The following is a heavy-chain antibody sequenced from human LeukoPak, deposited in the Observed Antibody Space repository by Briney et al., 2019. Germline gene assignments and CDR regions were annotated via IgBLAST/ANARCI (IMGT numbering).Heavy chain of an antibody. CDR2: ISYSGST. D-gene: IGHD3-3*01. CDR3: ASIITIPQLGRYKNWFDP. V-gene: IGHV4-39*01. J-gene: IGHJ5*02. CDR1: GVSIRSSSYF. Sequence: PSETLSLTCTVSGVSIRSSSYFWGWIRQPPGKGLEWIGSISYSGSTYYNPSLKSRVTISVDTSKNQFSLKLTSVTAADTAVYYCASIITIPQLGRYKNWFDPWGQGTLVTVSS.